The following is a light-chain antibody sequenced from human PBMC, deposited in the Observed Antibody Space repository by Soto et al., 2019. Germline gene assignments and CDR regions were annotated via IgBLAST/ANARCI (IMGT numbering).Light chain of an antibody. CDR2: DVS. CDR1: ISDIGAYNY. V-gene: IGLV2-14*01. Sequence: QSALTQPASVSGSPGQSITISCTGTISDIGAYNYVSWYQQHPGKAPKVMIYDVSNRPSGISNRFSASKSGNTASLTISGLQAEDEADYYCSSYTSSNTLVFGGGTKVTVL. CDR3: SSYTSSNTLV. J-gene: IGLJ2*01.